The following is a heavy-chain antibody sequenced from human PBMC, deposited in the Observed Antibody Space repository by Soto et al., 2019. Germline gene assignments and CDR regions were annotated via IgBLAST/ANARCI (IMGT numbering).Heavy chain of an antibody. CDR2: INPNSGDT. J-gene: IGHJ4*02. CDR1: GYAFTDYF. Sequence: ASVKVSCKSSGYAFTDYFMHWVRQAPGQGLEWMGWINPNSGDTNYAQKFQGSVTMTRDTSISTAYLELSSLRSDDTAVYFCARVLATVTTWALGYWGQGTLVTVSS. V-gene: IGHV1-2*02. CDR3: ARVLATVTTWALGY. D-gene: IGHD4-4*01.